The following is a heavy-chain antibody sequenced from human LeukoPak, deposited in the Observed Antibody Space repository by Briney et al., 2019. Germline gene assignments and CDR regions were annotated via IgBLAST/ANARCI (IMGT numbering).Heavy chain of an antibody. J-gene: IGHJ3*02. CDR2: IRYDGSNK. Sequence: SGGSLRLSCAASGFTFSSYVMHWVRQAPGKGLEWVAFIRYDGSNKYYADSVKGRFTISRDNSKNTLYLQMNSLRAEDTAVYYCAKSVAPYCSGGSCFDAFDIWGQGTMVTVSS. CDR3: AKSVAPYCSGGSCFDAFDI. V-gene: IGHV3-30*02. D-gene: IGHD2-15*01. CDR1: GFTFSSYV.